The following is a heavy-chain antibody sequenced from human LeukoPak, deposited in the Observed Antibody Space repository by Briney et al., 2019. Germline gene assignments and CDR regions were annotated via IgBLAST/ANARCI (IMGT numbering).Heavy chain of an antibody. CDR2: IKEDGSQK. Sequence: GGSLRLSCAASGFTFTNYWISWVRQAPGMGLEWVANIKEDGSQKYYVDSVKGRFTVSRDNSKNSLYLQMNSLRAEDTALYYCAKVDGSGSYPHYYYGMDVWGQGTTVTVSS. D-gene: IGHD3-10*01. CDR1: GFTFTNYW. J-gene: IGHJ6*02. V-gene: IGHV3-7*03. CDR3: AKVDGSGSYPHYYYGMDV.